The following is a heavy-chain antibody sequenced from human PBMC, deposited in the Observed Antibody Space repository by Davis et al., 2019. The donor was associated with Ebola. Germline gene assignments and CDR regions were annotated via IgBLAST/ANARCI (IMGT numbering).Heavy chain of an antibody. CDR2: IRNDGGSK. D-gene: IGHD1-26*01. Sequence: GESLKISCGASGFTFSSSKMHWVRQAPGKGLEWVAFIRNDGGSKYYGDSVKGRFTISRDNAKNSLYLQMNSLRAEDTAVYYCARGGYSGSYFGYWGQGTLVTVSS. J-gene: IGHJ4*02. CDR3: ARGGYSGSYFGY. V-gene: IGHV3-30*02. CDR1: GFTFSSSK.